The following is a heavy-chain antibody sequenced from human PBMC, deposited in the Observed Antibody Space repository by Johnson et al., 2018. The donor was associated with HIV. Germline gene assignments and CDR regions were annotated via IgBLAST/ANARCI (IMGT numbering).Heavy chain of an antibody. J-gene: IGHJ3*02. CDR2: IWYDGSNK. CDR3: ANPTGSDAFDI. CDR1: GFTFSSYG. V-gene: IGHV3-33*06. D-gene: IGHD1-1*01. Sequence: VQLVESGGGVVQPGRSLRLSCAASGFTFSSYGMHWVRQAPGTGLEWVAVIWYDGSNKYYADSLKGRFTISRDNSKNTLYLQMNSLRAEDTAVYYCANPTGSDAFDIWGQGTMVTVSS.